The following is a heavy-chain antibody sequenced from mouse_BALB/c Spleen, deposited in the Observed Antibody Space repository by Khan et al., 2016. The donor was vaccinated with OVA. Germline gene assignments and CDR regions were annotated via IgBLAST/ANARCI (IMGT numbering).Heavy chain of an antibody. V-gene: IGHV1-77*01. CDR3: ARGGYSVFAY. CDR1: GYTFTDYV. J-gene: IGHJ3*01. Sequence: QVQLKESGPELVKPGASVKMSCKASGYTFTDYVINWVKQRTGQGLEWIGDIFPGGGSSYYNEKFKGKAKLTADKSSNTAYMQLSSLTFEDSAVYCGARGGYSVFAYWGQGTLVTVSA. CDR2: IFPGGGSS. D-gene: IGHD2-3*01.